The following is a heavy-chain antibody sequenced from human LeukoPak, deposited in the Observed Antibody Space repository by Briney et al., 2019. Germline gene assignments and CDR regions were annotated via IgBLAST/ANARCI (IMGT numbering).Heavy chain of an antibody. V-gene: IGHV3-30*18. Sequence: GGSLRLSCAASGFTFSSYGMPWVRQAPGKGLEWVAVISYDGSNKYYADSVKGRFTISRDNSKNTLYLQMNSLRAEDTAVYYCAKDRTVLVYWGQGTLVTVSS. CDR1: GFTFSSYG. CDR3: AKDRTVLVY. CDR2: ISYDGSNK. J-gene: IGHJ4*02. D-gene: IGHD6-13*01.